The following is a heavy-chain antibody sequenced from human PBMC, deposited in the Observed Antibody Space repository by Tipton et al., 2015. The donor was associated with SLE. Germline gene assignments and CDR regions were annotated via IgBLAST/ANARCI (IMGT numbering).Heavy chain of an antibody. CDR1: GFTFSNYW. CDR2: INRDGSST. V-gene: IGHV3-74*01. D-gene: IGHD3-10*01. CDR3: AKPLLQWFRGGMDV. Sequence: SLRLSCAASGFTFSNYWIHWVRQAPGKGLVWVSHINRDGSSTNYADSVKGRFTISRDNSKNTLYLQMNSLRAEDTAVYYCAKPLLQWFRGGMDVWGQGSTVTVSS. J-gene: IGHJ6*02.